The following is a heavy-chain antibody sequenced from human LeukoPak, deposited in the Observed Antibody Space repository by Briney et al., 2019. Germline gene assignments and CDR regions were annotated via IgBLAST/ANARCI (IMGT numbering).Heavy chain of an antibody. V-gene: IGHV3-9*03. CDR2: ISWNSGSI. D-gene: IGHD3-22*01. CDR1: GFTFDDYA. CDR3: AKDISGDYYDSSGYLDY. J-gene: IGHJ4*02. Sequence: GGSLRLSCAASGFTFDDYAMHWVRQAPGRGLEWVSGISWNSGSIGYADSVKGRFTISRDNAKNSLYLQMNSLRAEDMALYYCAKDISGDYYDSSGYLDYWGQGTLVTVSS.